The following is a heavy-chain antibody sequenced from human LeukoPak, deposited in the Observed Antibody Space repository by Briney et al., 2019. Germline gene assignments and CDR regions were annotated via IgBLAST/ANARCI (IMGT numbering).Heavy chain of an antibody. CDR1: GGTFSSYA. J-gene: IGHJ6*03. CDR2: IIPIFGTA. CDR3: ARVRSYYGSGSYFGSLYYMDV. Sequence: SVKVSCKASGGTFSSYAISWVRQAPGQGLEWMGGIIPIFGTANYAQKFQGGVTITADESTSTAYMELSSLSSEDTAVYYCARVRSYYGSGSYFGSLYYMDVWGKGTTVTVSS. D-gene: IGHD3-10*01. V-gene: IGHV1-69*01.